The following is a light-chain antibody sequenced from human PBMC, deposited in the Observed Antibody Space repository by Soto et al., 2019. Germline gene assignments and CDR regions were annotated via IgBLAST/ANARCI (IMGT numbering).Light chain of an antibody. CDR3: QSYDSSLSASVV. CDR1: SSNIGAGYD. J-gene: IGLJ2*01. CDR2: ANN. V-gene: IGLV1-40*01. Sequence: QSVLTQPPSVSGAPGQRVTIPCTGSSSNIGAGYDVHWYQLLPGTAPKLLIYANNNRPSGVPDRFSGSRSGTSASLAITGLQAEDEADYYCQSYDSSLSASVVFGGGTKLTVL.